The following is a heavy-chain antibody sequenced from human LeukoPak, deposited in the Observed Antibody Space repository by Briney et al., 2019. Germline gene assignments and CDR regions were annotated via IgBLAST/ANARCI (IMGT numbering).Heavy chain of an antibody. CDR2: IYYSGST. Sequence: PSQTLSLTCTVSGGSISSGNYYWSWIRQPPGKGLEWIGSIYYSGSTYYNPSLKSRVTIPVDTSKNQFSLKLSSVTAADTAVYYCARDHYDYVWGSYRSFDYWGQGTLVTVSS. CDR3: ARDHYDYVWGSYRSFDY. D-gene: IGHD3-16*02. J-gene: IGHJ4*02. V-gene: IGHV4-39*07. CDR1: GGSISSGNYY.